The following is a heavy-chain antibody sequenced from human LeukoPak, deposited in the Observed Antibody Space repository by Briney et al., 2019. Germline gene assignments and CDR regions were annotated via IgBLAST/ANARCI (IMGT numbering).Heavy chain of an antibody. CDR1: GFSFSSYA. V-gene: IGHV3-23*01. J-gene: IGHJ4*02. D-gene: IGHD3-10*01. CDR2: IFGNGDTT. CDR3: AKRNTMVRGGPCFDY. Sequence: GGSLRLSCAASGFSFSSYAMNWVRQAPGKGLEWVSIIFGNGDTTYYADSVKGRFTVSRDNSKDTLYLQMNDLRPDDTAIYYLAKRNTMVRGGPCFDYWGQGLLVTVSS.